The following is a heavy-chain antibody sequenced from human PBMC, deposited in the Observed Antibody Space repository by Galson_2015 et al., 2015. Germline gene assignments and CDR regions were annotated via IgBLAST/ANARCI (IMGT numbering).Heavy chain of an antibody. CDR2: INPNSGGT. CDR3: ARDQRIAVAGTPNYYYYYGMDV. CDR1: GYTFTGYY. D-gene: IGHD6-19*01. V-gene: IGHV1-2*04. Sequence: SVKVSCKASGYTFTGYYMHWVRQAPGQGLEWMGWINPNSGGTNYAQKFQGWVTMTRDTSISTAYMELSRLRSDDTAVYYCARDQRIAVAGTPNYYYYYGMDVWGQGTTVTVSS. J-gene: IGHJ6*02.